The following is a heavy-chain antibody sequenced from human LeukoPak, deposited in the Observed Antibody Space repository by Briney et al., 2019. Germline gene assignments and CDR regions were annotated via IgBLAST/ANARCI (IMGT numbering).Heavy chain of an antibody. CDR1: GFTFSSYA. CDR3: ARATYYYDSSGYAFDI. Sequence: PGGSLRLSCAVSGFTFSSYAMSWVRQAPGKGLEWVSAISGSGGSTYYADSVKGRFTISRDNSKNTLHLQMNSLRAEDTAVYYCARATYYYDSSGYAFDIWGQGTMVTVSS. D-gene: IGHD3-22*01. CDR2: ISGSGGST. J-gene: IGHJ3*02. V-gene: IGHV3-23*01.